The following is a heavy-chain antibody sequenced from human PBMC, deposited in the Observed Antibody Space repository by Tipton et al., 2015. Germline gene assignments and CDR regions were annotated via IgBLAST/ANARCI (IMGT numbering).Heavy chain of an antibody. Sequence: TLSLTCSVSGGSVSSANYYCSWIRQPPGKGLEGTGYISYSGGTRYNPSLKRRVTISLGTSKNQFSLTLNSVTAEDTAVYYCARDIEKGMAVWGQGTPVTVS. D-gene: IGHD5-24*01. V-gene: IGHV4-61*01. CDR3: ARDIEKGMAV. CDR1: GGSVSSANYY. J-gene: IGHJ6*02. CDR2: ISYSGGT.